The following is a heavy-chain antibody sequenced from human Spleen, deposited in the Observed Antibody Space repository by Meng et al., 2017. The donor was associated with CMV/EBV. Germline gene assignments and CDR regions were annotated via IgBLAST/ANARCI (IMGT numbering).Heavy chain of an antibody. Sequence: ASVKVSCKASGHAFTGFYLHWVRQAPGQGLEWMGWISPDSGATQYAQPFQGRVTFTRDTSTSTAYMELSTLTFEDTAVYYCARSTWYDWFDPWGQGSQVTVSS. CDR3: ARSTWYDWFDP. D-gene: IGHD6-13*01. J-gene: IGHJ5*02. CDR2: ISPDSGAT. CDR1: GHAFTGFY. V-gene: IGHV1-2*02.